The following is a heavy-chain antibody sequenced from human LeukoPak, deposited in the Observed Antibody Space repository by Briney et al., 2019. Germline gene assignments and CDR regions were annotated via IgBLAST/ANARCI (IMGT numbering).Heavy chain of an antibody. CDR1: GFTFSSYA. Sequence: GGSLRLSCAASGFTFSSYAMSWVRQAPGKGLEWVSSISTNSGSTNYADSVKGRFTTSRDNSKNMVYLQMNSLRAEDTAVYYCAKNTSGTYLDYWGQGILVTVSS. CDR2: ISTNSGST. CDR3: AKNTSGTYLDY. V-gene: IGHV3-23*01. D-gene: IGHD1-26*01. J-gene: IGHJ4*02.